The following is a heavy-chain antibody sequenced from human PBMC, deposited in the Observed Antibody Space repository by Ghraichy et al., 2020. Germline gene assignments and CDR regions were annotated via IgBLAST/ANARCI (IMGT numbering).Heavy chain of an antibody. Sequence: GESLNISCAASGFIFGNYAMSWVRQAPGKGLAWVSTISGNADTTYYADAVKGRFTISRDNSKNTLYLQMNSLRAEDTAVYYCAKRGTGHYYYYMDVWGKGTTVTVSS. CDR3: AKRGTGHYYYYMDV. CDR2: ISGNADTT. D-gene: IGHD7-27*01. V-gene: IGHV3-23*01. CDR1: GFIFGNYA. J-gene: IGHJ6*03.